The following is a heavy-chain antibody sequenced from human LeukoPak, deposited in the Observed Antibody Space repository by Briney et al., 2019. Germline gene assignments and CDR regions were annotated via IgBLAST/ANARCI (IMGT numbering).Heavy chain of an antibody. CDR2: IYYSGST. V-gene: IGHV4-59*01. CDR3: ARGQREYSSSSRYFDY. CDR1: GGSISSYY. Sequence: SETLSLTCTVSGGSISSYYWSWIRQPPGKGLERIGYIYYSGSTNYNPSLKSRVTISVDTSKNQFSLKLSSVTAADTAVYYCARGQREYSSSSRYFDYWGQGTLVTVSS. J-gene: IGHJ4*02. D-gene: IGHD6-6*01.